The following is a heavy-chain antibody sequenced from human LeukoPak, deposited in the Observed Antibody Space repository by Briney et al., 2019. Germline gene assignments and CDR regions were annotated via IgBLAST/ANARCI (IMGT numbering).Heavy chain of an antibody. J-gene: IGHJ5*02. CDR2: IKQDGSEK. Sequence: GGSLRLSCAASGFTLSTAWMNWVRQAPGKGLEWVANIKQDGSEKYYVDSVKGRFTISRDNAKNSLYLQMNSLRAEDTAVYYCARRNGYCSGGSCTGFAPWGQGTLVTVSS. V-gene: IGHV3-7*01. CDR3: ARRNGYCSGGSCTGFAP. D-gene: IGHD2-15*01. CDR1: GFTLSTAW.